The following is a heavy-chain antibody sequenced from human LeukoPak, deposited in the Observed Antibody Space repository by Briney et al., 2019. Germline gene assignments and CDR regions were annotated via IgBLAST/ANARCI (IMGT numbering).Heavy chain of an antibody. CDR3: AVKPRYRSTWYGHAFDI. D-gene: IGHD6-13*01. CDR1: GGSISSSSYF. J-gene: IGHJ3*02. Sequence: SETLSLTCSVSGGSISSSSYFWGWIRQPPGRGLEWIASIYFSGNTYYNPSLKSRVTISVDTSKNQFSLKLSSVTAADTAVYYCAVKPRYRSTWYGHAFDIWGQGTMVTVSS. V-gene: IGHV4-39*01. CDR2: IYFSGNT.